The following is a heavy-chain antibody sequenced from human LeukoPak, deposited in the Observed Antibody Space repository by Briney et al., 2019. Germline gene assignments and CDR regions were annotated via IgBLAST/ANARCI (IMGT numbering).Heavy chain of an antibody. J-gene: IGHJ4*02. CDR3: ATDLLVGATRGY. V-gene: IGHV1-46*01. CDR2: INPSGGST. D-gene: IGHD1-26*01. CDR1: GYTFTSYY. Sequence: ASVKVSCKASGYTFTSYYMHWVRQAPGQGLEWMGIINPSGGSTSYAQKFQGRVTMTRDTSTSTVYMELSSLRSEDTAVYYCATDLLVGATRGYWGQGTLVTVSS.